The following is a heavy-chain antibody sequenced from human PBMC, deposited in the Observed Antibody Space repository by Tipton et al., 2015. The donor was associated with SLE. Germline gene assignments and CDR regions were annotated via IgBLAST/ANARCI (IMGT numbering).Heavy chain of an antibody. D-gene: IGHD5-12*01. Sequence: TLSLTCAVYGGSFSAYYWSWVRQPPGKGLEWIGEINHSGSTNYNPSLKSRVTISVDTSKNQFSLKLSSVTAADTAVYYCARAFGYDYYYYYGMDVWGQGTTVTVSS. V-gene: IGHV4-34*01. CDR1: GGSFSAYY. J-gene: IGHJ6*02. CDR3: ARAFGYDYYYYYGMDV. CDR2: INHSGST.